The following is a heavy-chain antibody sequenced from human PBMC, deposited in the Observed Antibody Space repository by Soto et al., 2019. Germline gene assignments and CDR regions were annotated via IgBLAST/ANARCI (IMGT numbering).Heavy chain of an antibody. Sequence: GGSLRLSCAASGFTCDDYAMHWVRQAPEKGLGWVSGISWNSGSIGYADSVKGRFTISRDNAKNSRYLQMNSLRAEDTALYYCAKVVVVAATQYYFDYWGQGTLVTVAS. CDR2: ISWNSGSI. CDR3: AKVVVVAATQYYFDY. J-gene: IGHJ4*02. D-gene: IGHD2-15*01. CDR1: GFTCDDYA. V-gene: IGHV3-9*01.